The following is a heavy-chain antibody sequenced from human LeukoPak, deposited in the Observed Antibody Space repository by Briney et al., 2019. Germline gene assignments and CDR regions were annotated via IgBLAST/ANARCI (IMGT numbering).Heavy chain of an antibody. CDR1: GVSIRSSSYY. V-gene: IGHV4-39*07. J-gene: IGHJ4*02. CDR3: ARSYDSSGYWAY. CDR2: IYYSGST. D-gene: IGHD3-22*01. Sequence: SETLSLTCTVSGVSIRSSSYYWGWIRQPPGKGLEWIGSIYYSGSTNYNPSLKSRVTISVDTSKNQFSLKLSSVTAADTAVYYCARSYDSSGYWAYWGQGTLVTVSS.